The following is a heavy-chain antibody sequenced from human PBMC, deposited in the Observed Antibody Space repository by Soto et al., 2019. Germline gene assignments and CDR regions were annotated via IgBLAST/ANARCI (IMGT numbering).Heavy chain of an antibody. CDR1: GYTFTSYG. J-gene: IGHJ6*02. V-gene: IGHV1-18*04. D-gene: IGHD6-6*01. CDR2: ISAYNGNT. Sequence: GASVKVSCKASGYTFTSYGISWVRQAPGQGLGWMGWISAYNGNTNYAQKLQGRVTMTTDTSTSTAYMELRSLRSDDTAVYYCARDPDSTSHYYYYYGMDVWGQGTTVTVSS. CDR3: ARDPDSTSHYYYYYGMDV.